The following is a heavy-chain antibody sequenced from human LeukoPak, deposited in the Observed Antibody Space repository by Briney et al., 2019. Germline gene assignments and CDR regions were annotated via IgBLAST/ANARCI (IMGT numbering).Heavy chain of an antibody. CDR1: GFTFSSYS. Sequence: GGSLRLSCAASGFTFSSYSMNWVRQAPGKGLEWVSSISTSSSYINYADAVKGRFTISRDNAKNSLYLQMNSLRAEDTALYYCAREGGSGWYSGWFDPWGQGTLVTVSS. CDR2: ISTSSSYI. V-gene: IGHV3-21*01. CDR3: AREGGSGWYSGWFDP. J-gene: IGHJ5*02. D-gene: IGHD6-19*01.